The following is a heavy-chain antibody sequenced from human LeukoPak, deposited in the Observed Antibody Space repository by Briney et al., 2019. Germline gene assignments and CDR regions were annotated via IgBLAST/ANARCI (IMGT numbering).Heavy chain of an antibody. CDR3: ARVGHYDYVWGSYRYTTGPIDY. Sequence: SETLSLTCTVTGGSISSYYWSWIRQPPPKGLEWIGYIYYSESTNYNPSLQNRSTISVDPSKTQSSLKLSSVTAADTAVYYCARVGHYDYVWGSYRYTTGPIDYWGQGTLVTVSS. V-gene: IGHV4-59*01. CDR2: IYYSEST. D-gene: IGHD3-16*02. J-gene: IGHJ4*02. CDR1: GGSISSYY.